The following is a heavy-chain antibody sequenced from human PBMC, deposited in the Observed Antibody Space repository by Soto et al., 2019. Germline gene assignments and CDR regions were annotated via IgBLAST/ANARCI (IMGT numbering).Heavy chain of an antibody. V-gene: IGHV2-5*02. CDR1: GFSLSTSGVG. Sequence: SGPTLVKPTQTLTLTCTFSGFSLSTSGVGVGWIRQPPGKALEWLALIYWDDDKRYSPSLKSRLTITKDTSKNQVVLTMTNMDPVDTATYYCAHEVHIVVVPAATPPYFDYWGQGTLVTVSS. CDR3: AHEVHIVVVPAATPPYFDY. J-gene: IGHJ4*02. CDR2: IYWDDDK. D-gene: IGHD2-2*01.